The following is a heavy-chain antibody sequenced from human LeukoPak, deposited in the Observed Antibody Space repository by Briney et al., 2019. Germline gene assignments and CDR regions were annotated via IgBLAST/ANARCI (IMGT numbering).Heavy chain of an antibody. J-gene: IGHJ5*02. V-gene: IGHV4-38-2*02. CDR3: ARVKGRLSWFDP. Sequence: PSETLSLTCTVSGYSISSGCYWGWIRQPPRKGLEWIGSIYHSGSTYYNPSLKSRVTISVDTSKNQFSLKLSSVTAADTAVYYCARVKGRLSWFDPWGQGTLVTVSS. CDR2: IYHSGST. CDR1: GYSISSGCY.